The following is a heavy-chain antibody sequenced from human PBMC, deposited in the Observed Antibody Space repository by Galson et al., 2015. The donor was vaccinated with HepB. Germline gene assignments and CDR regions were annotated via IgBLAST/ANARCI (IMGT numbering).Heavy chain of an antibody. CDR2: INAGNGNT. CDR1: GYTFTSYA. Sequence: SVKVSCKASGYTFTSYAMHWVRQAPGQRLEWMGWINAGNGNTKYSQKFQGRVTITRDTSASTAYMELSSLRSEDTAVYYCARDFGYFDIFAGYLRGGGFDIWGQRTIVTLSS. D-gene: IGHD3-9*01. CDR3: ARDFGYFDIFAGYLRGGGFDI. V-gene: IGHV1-3*01. J-gene: IGHJ3*02.